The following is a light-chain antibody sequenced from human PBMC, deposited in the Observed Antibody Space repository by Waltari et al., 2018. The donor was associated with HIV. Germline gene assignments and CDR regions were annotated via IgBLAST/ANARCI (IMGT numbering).Light chain of an antibody. CDR2: GGY. CDR3: QQYFNEPFT. J-gene: IGKJ4*01. CDR1: QDIGNS. V-gene: IGKV1-NL1*01. Sequence: DIQMTQFPSPLPASVGDRVPITFRATQDIGNSVSWYQQKPGKVPKLLVYGGYVRHRGVASRFTGSGSGTEFSLTINSLQAEDFATYYCQQYFNEPFTFGGGTKVEI.